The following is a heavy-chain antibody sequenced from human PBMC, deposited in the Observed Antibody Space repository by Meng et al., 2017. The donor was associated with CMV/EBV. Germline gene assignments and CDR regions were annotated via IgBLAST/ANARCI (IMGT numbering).Heavy chain of an antibody. CDR2: IIPIFGTA. J-gene: IGHJ4*02. CDR3: ARAMGDSSGYYYSHFDY. V-gene: IGHV1-69*05. D-gene: IGHD3-22*01. CDR1: TFSSYA. Sequence: TFSSYAISWVRQAPGQGLEWMGGIIPIFGTANYAQKFQGRVTITTDESTSTAYMELSSLRSEDTAVYYCARAMGDSSGYYYSHFDYWGQGTLVTVSS.